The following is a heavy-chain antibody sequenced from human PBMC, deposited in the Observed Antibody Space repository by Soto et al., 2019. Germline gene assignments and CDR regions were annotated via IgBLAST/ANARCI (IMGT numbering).Heavy chain of an antibody. CDR1: GFTFSSYA. CDR3: AKVLQAGCLSACYGFDF. J-gene: IGHJ4*02. V-gene: IGHV3-23*01. Sequence: GGSLRLSCEASGFTFSSYAMSWVRQAPGKGLEWVSSIGGSGDSTYYADSVKGRFTISRDNSKNTLYLQMSSLRADDTAVYYCAKVLQAGCLSACYGFDFWGQGSLVTVSS. D-gene: IGHD2-21*02. CDR2: IGGSGDST.